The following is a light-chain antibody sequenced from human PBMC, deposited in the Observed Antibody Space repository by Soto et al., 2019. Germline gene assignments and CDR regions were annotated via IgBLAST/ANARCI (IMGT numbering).Light chain of an antibody. V-gene: IGLV1-40*01. CDR1: SSNIGAGYD. CDR2: DNN. J-gene: IGLJ2*01. Sequence: QSVLTQPPSVSGGPGQRVTISCTGSSSNIGAGYDVHWYQQLPGTPPKVLIYDNNSRPSGVPGRFSGSKSGTSASLAITGLQAEDEADYYCHSYDVSLSGPVFGGGTKLTVL. CDR3: HSYDVSLSGPV.